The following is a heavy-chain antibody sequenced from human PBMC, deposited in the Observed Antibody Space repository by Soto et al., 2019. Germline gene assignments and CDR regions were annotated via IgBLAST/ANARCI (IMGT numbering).Heavy chain of an antibody. D-gene: IGHD1-1*01. Sequence: QVQLQQWGAGLLKPSETLSLTCAVYGGFVTSGSYYWSWLRQPPGKGLEWIGEMSHSGGTHFNPSLKSRVTISVGTSKNQFTLKMSSVTAADTALYYCARVERGTATTVVDAFDIWGPGTMVSVSS. J-gene: IGHJ3*02. CDR2: MSHSGGT. CDR1: GGFVTSGSYY. CDR3: ARVERGTATTVVDAFDI. V-gene: IGHV4-34*01.